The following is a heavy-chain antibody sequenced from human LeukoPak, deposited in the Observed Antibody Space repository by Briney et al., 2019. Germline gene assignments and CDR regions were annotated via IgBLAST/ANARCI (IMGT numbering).Heavy chain of an antibody. CDR2: IYYSGST. J-gene: IGHJ4*02. Sequence: SVTLSLTCTVSGGSISSSSYYWGWIRQPPGKGLEWIGSIYYSGSTYYNPSLKSRVSISVDTSKNQFSLKLSSVTAADTALYYCARGSGYYYVDFDYWGQGTLVTASS. CDR1: GGSISSSSYY. V-gene: IGHV4-39*01. CDR3: ARGSGYYYVDFDY. D-gene: IGHD3-22*01.